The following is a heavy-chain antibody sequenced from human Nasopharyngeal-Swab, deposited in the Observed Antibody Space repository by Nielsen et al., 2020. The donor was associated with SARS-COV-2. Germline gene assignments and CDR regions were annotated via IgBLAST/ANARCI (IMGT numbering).Heavy chain of an antibody. Sequence: VRQAPGKGLKWIGEIYHSGSTNYNPSLKSRVTISVDKSKNQFSLKLSSVTAADTAVYYCARDELMVYYYYGMDVWGQGTTVTVSS. D-gene: IGHD2-8*01. CDR3: ARDELMVYYYYGMDV. CDR2: IYHSGST. V-gene: IGHV4-4*02. J-gene: IGHJ6*02.